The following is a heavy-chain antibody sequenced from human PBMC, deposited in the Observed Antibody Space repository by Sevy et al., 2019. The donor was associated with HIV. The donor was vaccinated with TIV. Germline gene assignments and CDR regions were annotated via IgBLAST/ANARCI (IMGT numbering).Heavy chain of an antibody. CDR1: GGSITNNNYY. D-gene: IGHD3-3*01. V-gene: IGHV4-39*01. CDR3: ARHSLFTIFGVVIDPKMYYFDY. CDR2: INYSGST. Sequence: SETLSLTCTVSGGSITNNNYYWGWIRQSPGKGLEWIGTINYSGSTDYNPSLKSRVTVSVDTSMNQISLRRSSVTAADTAVYYCARHSLFTIFGVVIDPKMYYFDYWGQGTLVTVSS. J-gene: IGHJ4*02.